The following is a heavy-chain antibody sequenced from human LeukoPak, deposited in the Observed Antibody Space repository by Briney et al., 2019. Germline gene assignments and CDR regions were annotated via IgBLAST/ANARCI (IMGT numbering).Heavy chain of an antibody. CDR2: IYYSGST. D-gene: IGHD5-12*01. Sequence: PSETLSLTCTVSGGSISSYYWSWIRQPPGKGLEWIGYIYYSGSTNYNPSLNSRVTISVDTPKNQFSLKLSSVTAADTAVYYCARAIVATTRHHYSYVLYVWGQATTVTVSS. CDR1: GGSISSYY. CDR3: ARAIVATTRHHYSYVLYV. V-gene: IGHV4-59*01. J-gene: IGHJ6*02.